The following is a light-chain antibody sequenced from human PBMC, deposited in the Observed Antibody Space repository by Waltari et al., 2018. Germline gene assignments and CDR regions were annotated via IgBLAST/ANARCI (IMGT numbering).Light chain of an antibody. CDR3: CSYAGSSTYV. Sequence: QSALTQPASVSGSPGQSITISCTGTSSDVGTYNLVSWYQQHPGKAPKLMISAGSKRPSGVSNHFSGSKSGNTASLTISGLQAEDEADYYCCSYAGSSTYVFGTGTKVTVL. J-gene: IGLJ1*01. CDR2: AGS. V-gene: IGLV2-23*01. CDR1: SSDVGTYNL.